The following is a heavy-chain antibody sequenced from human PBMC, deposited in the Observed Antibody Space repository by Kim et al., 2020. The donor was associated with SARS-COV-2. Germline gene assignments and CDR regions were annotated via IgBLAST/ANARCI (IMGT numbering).Heavy chain of an antibody. CDR2: IYYSGST. CDR3: ARRGIVGANYYYYYGMDV. V-gene: IGHV4-59*01. J-gene: IGHJ6*02. CDR1: GGSISSYY. Sequence: SETLSLTCTVSGGSISSYYWSWIRQPPGKGLEWIGYIYYSGSTNYNPSLKSRVTISVDTSKNQFSLKLSSVTAADTAVYYCARRGIVGANYYYYYGMDVWGQGTTVTVSS. D-gene: IGHD1-26*01.